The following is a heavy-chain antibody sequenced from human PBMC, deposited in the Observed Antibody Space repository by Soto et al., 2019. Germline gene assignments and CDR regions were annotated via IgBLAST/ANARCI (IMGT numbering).Heavy chain of an antibody. CDR2: IGTAGDT. V-gene: IGHV3-13*01. CDR3: ARGAPGYSYGPYFDY. D-gene: IGHD5-18*01. CDR1: GFTFSSYD. Sequence: GGSLRLSCAASGFTFSSYDMHWVRQATGKGLEWVSAIGTAGDTYYPGSVRGRFTISRENAKNSLYLQMNSLRAGDTAVYYCARGAPGYSYGPYFDYWGQGTLVTVS. J-gene: IGHJ4*02.